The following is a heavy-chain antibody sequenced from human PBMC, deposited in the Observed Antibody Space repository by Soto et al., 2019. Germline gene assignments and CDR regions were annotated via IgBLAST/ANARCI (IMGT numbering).Heavy chain of an antibody. J-gene: IGHJ3*02. V-gene: IGHV1-46*01. Sequence: GASVKVSCKASGDTFTSYYLHWVRQAPGQGLEWMGIINLGGGSISYAQKFQGGVTMTRDTSTSTVYLELSSLRSDDTAVYFCARSHCTTSTCYTRFGAFDIWGQGTMVTVSS. CDR2: INLGGGSI. CDR1: GDTFTSYY. CDR3: ARSHCTTSTCYTRFGAFDI. D-gene: IGHD2-2*02.